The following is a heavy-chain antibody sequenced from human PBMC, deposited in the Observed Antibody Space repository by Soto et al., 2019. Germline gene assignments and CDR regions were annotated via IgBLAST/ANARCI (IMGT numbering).Heavy chain of an antibody. V-gene: IGHV1-8*01. CDR1: GYTFTSWD. CDR3: TASSWTGAGLDF. D-gene: IGHD6-13*01. CDR2: MNPRSGNT. Sequence: QVQLVQSGAEVKKPGASVKVSCKASGYTFTSWDVYWVRQAAGQGLKWMGYMNPRSGNTGYEQKFQGRVTMTRDTSISTAYMELSILTSDDTAVYYCTASSWTGAGLDFWGQGTPVTVSS. J-gene: IGHJ4*01.